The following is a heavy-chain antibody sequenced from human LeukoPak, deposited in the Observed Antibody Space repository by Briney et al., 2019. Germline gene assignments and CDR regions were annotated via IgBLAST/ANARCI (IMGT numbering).Heavy chain of an antibody. CDR1: GYTFTSYG. Sequence: GASVKVSCKASGYTFTSYGISWVRQAPGQGLEWMGWISAYNGNTNYAQKLQGRVTMTTDTSTSTAYMELRSLRSDDTAVYYRARVSQPADIVVVPAAFYYFDYWGQGTLVTVSS. CDR2: ISAYNGNT. CDR3: ARVSQPADIVVVPAAFYYFDY. J-gene: IGHJ4*02. D-gene: IGHD2-2*01. V-gene: IGHV1-18*01.